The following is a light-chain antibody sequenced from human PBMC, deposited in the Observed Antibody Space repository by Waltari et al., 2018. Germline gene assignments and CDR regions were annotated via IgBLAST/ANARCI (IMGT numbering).Light chain of an antibody. Sequence: QSALTQPPSVSGAPGQRVTLSCTGSGSNIGAGYDVPWYQQFPGTVPKLLLAGNNNRPSGVPDRFSASKTGISASLAITGLQAEDEADYYCQSYDRSLSVVFGGGTKLTVL. CDR2: GNN. V-gene: IGLV1-40*01. CDR3: QSYDRSLSVV. CDR1: GSNIGAGYD. J-gene: IGLJ2*01.